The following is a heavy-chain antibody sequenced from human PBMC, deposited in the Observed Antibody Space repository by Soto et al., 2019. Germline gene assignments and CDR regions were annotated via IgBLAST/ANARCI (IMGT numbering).Heavy chain of an antibody. CDR1: GYSITAGGYY. V-gene: IGHV4-31*03. Sequence: SETLSLTCFVSGYSITAGGYYWSWIRHHPGKGLEWIGSFYSSGSIIYNPSLRSRVSISGDTSSNQFSMSLTSVTAADTARFYCARMYSSGSGWFHPWGQGTLVTVSS. J-gene: IGHJ5*02. CDR3: ARMYSSGSGWFHP. CDR2: FYSSGSI. D-gene: IGHD6-19*01.